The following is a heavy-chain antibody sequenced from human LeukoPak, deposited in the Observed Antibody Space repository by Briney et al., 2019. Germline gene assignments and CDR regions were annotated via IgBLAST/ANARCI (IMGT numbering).Heavy chain of an antibody. CDR2: LSHAGTN. J-gene: IGHJ4*02. V-gene: IGHV4-39*01. D-gene: IGHD5-18*01. CDR3: ARLRGGVQLWGD. Sequence: PSETLSLTCTVSGGSITSNSYSWGWIRRPPGKGRQWIVTLSHAGTNYYNPSLKSRVTMPVDRSKNQFSLKLTSVTATDTAVYYCARLRGGVQLWGDWGQGTLVTVSS. CDR1: GGSITSNSYS.